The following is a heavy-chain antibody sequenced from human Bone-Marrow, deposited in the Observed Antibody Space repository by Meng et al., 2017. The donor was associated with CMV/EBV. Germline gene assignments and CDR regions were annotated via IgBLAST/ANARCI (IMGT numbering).Heavy chain of an antibody. J-gene: IGHJ5*02. CDR2: IYYSGST. CDR1: SISSYY. CDR3: ARDGSLITIFGVAHNWFDP. D-gene: IGHD3-3*01. Sequence: SISSYYWGWIRQPPGKGLEWIGSIYYSGSTYYNPSLKSRVTISVDTSKNQFSLKLSSVTAADTAVYYCARDGSLITIFGVAHNWFDPWGQGTLVTVSS. V-gene: IGHV4-39*07.